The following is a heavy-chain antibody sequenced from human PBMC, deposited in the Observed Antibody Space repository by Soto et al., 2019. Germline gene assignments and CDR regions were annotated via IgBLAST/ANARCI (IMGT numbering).Heavy chain of an antibody. CDR3: AREAIVAGATTGMDV. CDR1: GYTFTSYA. D-gene: IGHD1-26*01. Sequence: ASVKVSCKASGYTFTSYAMHWVRQAPGQRFEWMGRINAGNGNTKYSQKFQGRVTITRDTSASTAYMELSRLRSDDTAVYYCAREAIVAGATTGMDVWGQGTTVTVSS. CDR2: INAGNGNT. J-gene: IGHJ6*02. V-gene: IGHV1-3*01.